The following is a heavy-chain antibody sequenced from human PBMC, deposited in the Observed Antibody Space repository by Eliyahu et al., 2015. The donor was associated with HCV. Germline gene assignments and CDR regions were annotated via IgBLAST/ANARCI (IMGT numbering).Heavy chain of an antibody. D-gene: IGHD1-26*01. Sequence: QVQLVQSGAEVQKPGASVXVSCKASGYTFTNYYIHWVRQAPGQGLEWMGXIHPGNEITTYAQKFQGRLTMTRDTSTSTVYMELSSLEFEDTALYFCAREVGATDYWGQGTLVTVSS. CDR1: GYTFTNYY. CDR2: IHPGNEIT. V-gene: IGHV1-46*01. J-gene: IGHJ4*02. CDR3: AREVGATDY.